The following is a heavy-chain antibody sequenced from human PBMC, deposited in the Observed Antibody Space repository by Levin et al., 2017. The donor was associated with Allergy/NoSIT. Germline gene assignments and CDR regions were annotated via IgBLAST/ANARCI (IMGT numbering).Heavy chain of an antibody. Sequence: GGSLRLSCAASGFTFSSHWMTWVRQAPGKGLEWVANIKQDGTEKYCVDSVKGRFTISRDNAKNSLYLQMNSLRVEDTAVYYCAREVGQPDYWGQGTLVTVSS. V-gene: IGHV3-7*01. J-gene: IGHJ4*02. D-gene: IGHD1-26*01. CDR3: AREVGQPDY. CDR1: GFTFSSHW. CDR2: IKQDGTEK.